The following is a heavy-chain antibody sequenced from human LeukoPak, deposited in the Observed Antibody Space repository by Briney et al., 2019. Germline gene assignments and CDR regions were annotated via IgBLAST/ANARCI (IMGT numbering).Heavy chain of an antibody. Sequence: PGGSLRLSCAASGFTFSDYYMSWIRQAPGKGLEWVSYISSSGSTIYYADSVKGRFTVSRDNAQNSLYLQMNSLRAEDTALYHCARTTYDGDLDYWGQGTLVTVSS. CDR2: ISSSGSTI. CDR3: ARTTYDGDLDY. CDR1: GFTFSDYY. V-gene: IGHV3-11*01. D-gene: IGHD4-17*01. J-gene: IGHJ4*02.